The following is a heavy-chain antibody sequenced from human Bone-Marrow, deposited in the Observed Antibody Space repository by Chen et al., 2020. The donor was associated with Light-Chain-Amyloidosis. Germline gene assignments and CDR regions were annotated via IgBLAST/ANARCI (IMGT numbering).Heavy chain of an antibody. CDR1: GYSISSGYY. J-gene: IGHJ4*02. D-gene: IGHD3-22*01. Sequence: QVQLQESGPGLVKPSETLSLTCAVSGYSISSGYYWGWIRQPPGKGLDWIGSLYHSGSTYYNPTLKSRVTISVDTSKNQFSLRLTSVTAADTAVYYCARVGYYESIGYYAAPDYWGQGPLVPVSS. CDR3: ARVGYYESIGYYAAPDY. CDR2: LYHSGST. V-gene: IGHV4-38-2*01.